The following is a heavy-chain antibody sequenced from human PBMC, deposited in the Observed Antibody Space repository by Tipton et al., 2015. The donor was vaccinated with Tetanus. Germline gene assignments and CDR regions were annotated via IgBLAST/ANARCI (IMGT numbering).Heavy chain of an antibody. D-gene: IGHD3-22*01. CDR1: GGSFSTYI. CDR2: IIPIFGTI. Sequence: QSGAEVKKPGSSVKVSCKTSGGSFSTYITSWVRQAPGQGLEWMGGIIPIFGTITYAQKFQGRVTITADKSTSTAYMELSSLRSEDTGVYYCARSREGTRVYYAIAFWGQGTLVTVSS. CDR3: ARSREGTRVYYAIAF. J-gene: IGHJ4*02. V-gene: IGHV1-69*06.